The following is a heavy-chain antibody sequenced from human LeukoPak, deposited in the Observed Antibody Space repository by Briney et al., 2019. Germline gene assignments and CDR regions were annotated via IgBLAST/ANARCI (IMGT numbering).Heavy chain of an antibody. Sequence: PSETLSLTCAVSGDSISSSHWWSWVRQSPGKGLEWASVIYSGGSTYYADSVKGRFTISRDNSKNTLYLQMNSLRAEDTAVYYCARDQRFEGATAWYFDLWGRGTLVTVSS. CDR3: ARDQRFEGATAWYFDL. D-gene: IGHD1-26*01. J-gene: IGHJ2*01. V-gene: IGHV3-53*01. CDR2: IYSGGST. CDR1: GDSISSSHW.